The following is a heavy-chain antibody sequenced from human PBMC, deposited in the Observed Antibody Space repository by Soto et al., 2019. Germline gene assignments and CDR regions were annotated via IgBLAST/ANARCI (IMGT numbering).Heavy chain of an antibody. V-gene: IGHV1-69*13. CDR3: ARSQVSKLELRYYYYYGMDV. Sequence: GASVKVSCKASGGTFSSYAISWVRQAPGQGLEWMGGIIPIFGTANYAQKFQGRVTITADESTSTAYMELSSLRSEDTAVYYCARSQVSKLELRYYYYYGMDVWGQGTTVPSP. D-gene: IGHD1-7*01. J-gene: IGHJ6*02. CDR1: GGTFSSYA. CDR2: IIPIFGTA.